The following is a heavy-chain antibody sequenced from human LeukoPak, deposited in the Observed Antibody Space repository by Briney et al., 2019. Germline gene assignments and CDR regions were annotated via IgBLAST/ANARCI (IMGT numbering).Heavy chain of an antibody. J-gene: IGHJ4*02. D-gene: IGHD3-10*01. CDR3: ARGALWFGELLPYYFDY. CDR1: GFTFSSYS. Sequence: GGSLRLSCAASGFTFSSYSMNWVRQAPGKGLEWLSSISSSSSYIYYADSVKGRFTISRDNAKNSLYLQMNSLRAEDTAVYYCARGALWFGELLPYYFDYWGQGTLVTVSS. V-gene: IGHV3-21*01. CDR2: ISSSSSYI.